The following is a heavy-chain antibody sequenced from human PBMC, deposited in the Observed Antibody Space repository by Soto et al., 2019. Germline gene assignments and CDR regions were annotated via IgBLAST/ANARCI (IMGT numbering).Heavy chain of an antibody. V-gene: IGHV1-69*12. D-gene: IGHD4-17*01. CDR2: IIPIFGTA. J-gene: IGHJ5*02. CDR3: AREVKATVTWSWFDP. CDR1: GGTFSSYA. Sequence: QVQLVQSGAEVKKPGSSVKVSCKASGGTFSSYAISWVRQAPGQGLEWMGGIIPIFGTANYAQKFQGRVTITADESTRTAYMELSSLRSDDTAVYYCAREVKATVTWSWFDPGGQGTLVTVSS.